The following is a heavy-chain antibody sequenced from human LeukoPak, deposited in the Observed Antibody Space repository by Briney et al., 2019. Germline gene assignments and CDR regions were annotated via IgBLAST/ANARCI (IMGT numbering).Heavy chain of an antibody. D-gene: IGHD1-26*01. CDR3: ARKRELRPFDY. Sequence: SVTLSLTCAVYGGSFSGYCWSWIRQPPGKGLEWIGEINHSGSTNYNPSLKSRVTISVDTSKNQFSLKLSSVTAADTAVYYCARKRELRPFDYWGQGTLVTVSS. CDR1: GGSFSGYC. J-gene: IGHJ4*02. V-gene: IGHV4-34*01. CDR2: INHSGST.